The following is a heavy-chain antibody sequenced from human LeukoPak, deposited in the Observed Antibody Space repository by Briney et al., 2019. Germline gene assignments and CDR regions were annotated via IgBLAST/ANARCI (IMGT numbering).Heavy chain of an antibody. CDR3: ARASGPPLGNWNIKYYFDY. Sequence: PSQTLSLTCTVSGGSISSGGYYWSWIRQPPGKGLEWIGYIYHSGSTYYNPSLKSRVTISVDRSKNQYSLKLSSVTAADTAVYYCARASGPPLGNWNIKYYFDYWGQGTLVTVSS. CDR2: IYHSGST. J-gene: IGHJ4*02. CDR1: GGSISSGGYY. V-gene: IGHV4-30-2*01. D-gene: IGHD1/OR15-1a*01.